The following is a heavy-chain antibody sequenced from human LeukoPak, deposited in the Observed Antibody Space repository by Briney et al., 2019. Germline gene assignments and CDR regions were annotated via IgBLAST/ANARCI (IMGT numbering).Heavy chain of an antibody. D-gene: IGHD3-3*01. V-gene: IGHV3-64*01. J-gene: IGHJ2*01. CDR2: ISSNGGST. CDR1: GFTFSSYA. CDR3: AREGPTLNYDFWSGYLFDL. Sequence: PGGSLRLSCAASGFTFSSYAMHWVRQAPGKGLGYVSAISSNGGSTYYANSVKGRFTISRDNSKNTLYLQMGSLRAEDMAVYYCAREGPTLNYDFWSGYLFDLWGRGTLVTVSS.